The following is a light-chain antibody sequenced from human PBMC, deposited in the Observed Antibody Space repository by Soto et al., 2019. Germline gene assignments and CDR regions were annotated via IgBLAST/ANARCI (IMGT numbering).Light chain of an antibody. CDR2: GSS. Sequence: PGERATLSCRASENVSTFVDWYQQKPGQAPRLVIHGSSNRATPVPARFSGSGSGTDFTLTISNLEPEDFAVYYCQQHSNGPSWTVGQVTKVDIK. V-gene: IGKV3-11*01. J-gene: IGKJ1*01. CDR3: QQHSNGPSWT. CDR1: ENVSTF.